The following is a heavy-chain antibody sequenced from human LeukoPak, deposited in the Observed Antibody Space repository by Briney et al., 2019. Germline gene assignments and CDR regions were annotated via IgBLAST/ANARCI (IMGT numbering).Heavy chain of an antibody. CDR3: AREEGPIDY. Sequence: GGSLRLSCAASGFTFSSYGMPWVRQAPGKGLEWVAVISYDGSNKYYADSVKGRFTISRDNSKNTLYLQMNSLRAEDTAVYYCAREEGPIDYWGQGTLVTVSS. CDR1: GFTFSSYG. CDR2: ISYDGSNK. V-gene: IGHV3-30*03. J-gene: IGHJ4*02.